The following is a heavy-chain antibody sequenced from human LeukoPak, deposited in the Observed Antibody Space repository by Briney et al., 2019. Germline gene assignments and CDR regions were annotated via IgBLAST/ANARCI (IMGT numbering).Heavy chain of an antibody. CDR3: AKGNGGYYDIATGSALDN. CDR1: GFTFSRSA. CDR2: ISGSGGTT. D-gene: IGHD3-9*01. J-gene: IGHJ4*02. V-gene: IGHV3-23*01. Sequence: GGSLRLSCVRSGFTFSRSAMRWVRLAPGKGLEWVSGISGSGGTTYYADSVKGRFTIPRDNSKNTLYLQMNSLRADDTDVYYCAKGNGGYYDIATGSALDNGGEGILVTVS.